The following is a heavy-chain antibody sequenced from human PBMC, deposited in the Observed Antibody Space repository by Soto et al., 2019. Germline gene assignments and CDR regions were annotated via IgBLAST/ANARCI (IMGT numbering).Heavy chain of an antibody. V-gene: IGHV1-2*02. D-gene: IGHD1-26*01. CDR1: GYTFTAYY. Sequence: ASVKVSCKASGYTFTAYYIHWVRQAPGQGLEWMGWINPHSGVTNYAQKFQGRVTMTRDTSIRPAYMELSSLTSDDTAVYYCARDFSEWEPSFLDSWGQGTMGTVSS. J-gene: IGHJ4*02. CDR3: ARDFSEWEPSFLDS. CDR2: INPHSGVT.